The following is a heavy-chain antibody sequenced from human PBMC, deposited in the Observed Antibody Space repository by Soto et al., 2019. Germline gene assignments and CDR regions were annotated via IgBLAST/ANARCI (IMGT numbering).Heavy chain of an antibody. J-gene: IGHJ4*02. CDR3: ARGLTHGSTWNYIDY. V-gene: IGHV1-18*01. Sequence: GASVKVSCKASGYTFTKYGISWVRQAPGQGLEWMGWISGYNGNTDYSEKVQGRVTMTTDTSTSTAYMELKSLKSDDTAIYYCARGLTHGSTWNYIDYWGQGTQVTVYS. CDR1: GYTFTKYG. CDR2: ISGYNGNT. D-gene: IGHD6-13*01.